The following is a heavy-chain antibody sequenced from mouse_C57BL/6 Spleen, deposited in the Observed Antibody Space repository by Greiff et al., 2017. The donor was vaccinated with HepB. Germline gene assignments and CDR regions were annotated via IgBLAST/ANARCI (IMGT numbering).Heavy chain of an antibody. CDR2: INPYNGGT. Sequence: VQLQQSGPVLVKPGASVKMSCKASGYTFTDYYMNWVKQSHGKSLEWIGVINPYNGGTSYNQKFKGKATLTVDKSSSTAYMELNSLTSEDSAVYYCAREGATVVATGAMDYWGQGTSVTVSS. D-gene: IGHD1-1*01. CDR3: AREGATVVATGAMDY. CDR1: GYTFTDYY. J-gene: IGHJ4*01. V-gene: IGHV1-19*01.